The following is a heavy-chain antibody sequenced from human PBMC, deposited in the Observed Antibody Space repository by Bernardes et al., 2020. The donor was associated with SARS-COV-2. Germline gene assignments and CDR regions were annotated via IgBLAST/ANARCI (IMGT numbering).Heavy chain of an antibody. D-gene: IGHD3-22*01. J-gene: IGHJ4*02. Sequence: GGSLRPSCAASGFTFSDYYMSWIRQAPGKGLEWVSYISSSSSYTNYADSVKGRFTISRDNAKNSLYLQMNSLRAEDTAVYYCAREGVYDSSGCDYWGQGTLVTVSS. CDR1: GFTFSDYY. CDR3: AREGVYDSSGCDY. V-gene: IGHV3-11*06. CDR2: ISSSSSYT.